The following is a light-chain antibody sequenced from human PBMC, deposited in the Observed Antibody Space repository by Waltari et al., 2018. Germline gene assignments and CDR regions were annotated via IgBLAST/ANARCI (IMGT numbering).Light chain of an antibody. V-gene: IGKV3-20*01. J-gene: IGKJ1*01. CDR1: QNIGWY. CDR2: AAS. Sequence: ELVLTQSPGTLSLSPGERATLSCRASQNIGWYLVWYQQKPGQPPRLLIYAASTRATGIPDRFIGSGSGTDFSLTIARLEPEDFAVYFCQNHERLPATFGQGTKVEI. CDR3: QNHERLPAT.